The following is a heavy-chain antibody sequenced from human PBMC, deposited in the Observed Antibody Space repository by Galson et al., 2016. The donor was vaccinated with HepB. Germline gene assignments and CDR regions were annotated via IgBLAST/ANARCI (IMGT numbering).Heavy chain of an antibody. CDR3: ASTPPRTYYDFWSGYLEA. Sequence: ETLSLTCTVSGGATSSRSHYWGWIRQPPGKGLEWIGSVFYSGNTYYNPSLKSRVTIFVDRSKNHISLELSSVTAADTAVYYCASTPPRTYYDFWSGYLEAWGQGTLVTVSS. J-gene: IGHJ5*02. V-gene: IGHV4-39*02. D-gene: IGHD3-3*01. CDR1: GGATSSRSHY. CDR2: VFYSGNT.